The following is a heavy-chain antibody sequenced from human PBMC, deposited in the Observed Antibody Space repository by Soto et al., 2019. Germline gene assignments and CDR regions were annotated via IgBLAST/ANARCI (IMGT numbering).Heavy chain of an antibody. D-gene: IGHD6-19*01. CDR1: GFTFSSYA. J-gene: IGHJ6*02. Sequence: GGSLRLSCAASGFTFSSYAMSWVRQAPGKGLEWVSAISGSGGSTYYADSVKGRFTISRDNSKNTLYLQMNSLRAEDTAVYYCAKCLGALAVAGTLDVWGQGTTATVTS. CDR2: ISGSGGST. V-gene: IGHV3-23*01. CDR3: AKCLGALAVAGTLDV.